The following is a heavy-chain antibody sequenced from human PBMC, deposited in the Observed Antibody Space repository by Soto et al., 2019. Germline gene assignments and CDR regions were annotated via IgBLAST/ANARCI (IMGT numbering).Heavy chain of an antibody. Sequence: SETLSLTCNVSGDSISNYYWGWILQPPGKGLEWIGYIYYSGSIYYNPSLKSRVTISVDTSKNQFSLKLSSVTAADTAVYYCARGDYDFWSGTYRYYYGMDVWGQGTTVT. CDR1: GDSISNYY. V-gene: IGHV4-30-4*08. CDR2: IYYSGSI. D-gene: IGHD3-3*01. J-gene: IGHJ6*02. CDR3: ARGDYDFWSGTYRYYYGMDV.